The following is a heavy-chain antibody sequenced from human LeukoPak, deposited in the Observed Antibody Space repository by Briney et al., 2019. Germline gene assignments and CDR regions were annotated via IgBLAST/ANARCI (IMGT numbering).Heavy chain of an antibody. CDR2: INHSGST. D-gene: IGHD6-19*01. CDR1: GGSFSGYY. J-gene: IGHJ4*02. V-gene: IGHV4-34*01. Sequence: SETMSLTCGVYGGSFSGYYWSWIRQPPGKGLEWIGEINHSGSTNYNPSLKSRVTISVDTSKNQFSLKLSSVTAADTAVYYCARASYSSGWYSYWGQGTLVTVSS. CDR3: ARASYSSGWYSY.